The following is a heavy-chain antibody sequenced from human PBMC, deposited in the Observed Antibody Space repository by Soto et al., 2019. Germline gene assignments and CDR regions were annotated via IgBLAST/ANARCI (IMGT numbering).Heavy chain of an antibody. CDR1: GGTYSGYA. Sequence: SVRVYFKSSGGTYSGYAISLVRQEPGQGLEGMRGVLPIFGTANYAQKFQGRVTITADKSTSTAYMELSSLRSEDTAVYYCAREVQPYYDILTGYYRDYYYGMDVWGQGTTVTVSS. CDR3: AREVQPYYDILTGYYRDYYYGMDV. D-gene: IGHD3-9*01. CDR2: VLPIFGTA. V-gene: IGHV1-69*06. J-gene: IGHJ6*02.